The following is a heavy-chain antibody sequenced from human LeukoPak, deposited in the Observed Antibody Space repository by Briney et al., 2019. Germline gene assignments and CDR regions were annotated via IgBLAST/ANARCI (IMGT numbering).Heavy chain of an antibody. J-gene: IGHJ3*02. CDR3: AGTGSGGTCYSERVSGAFDI. V-gene: IGHV3-7*05. Sequence: GGSLRLYCAASGFTFRGHWMSLARQAPGKGLEWVANIKQDGSDKYYVDSVKGRFTISRDNAKNSLTLQMNSLRADDTAGYYCAGTGSGGTCYSERVSGAFDIWGQGTMVTVSS. CDR2: IKQDGSDK. D-gene: IGHD2-15*01. CDR1: GFTFRGHW.